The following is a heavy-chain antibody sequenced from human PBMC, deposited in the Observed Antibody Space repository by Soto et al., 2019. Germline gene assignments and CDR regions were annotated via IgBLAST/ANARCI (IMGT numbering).Heavy chain of an antibody. D-gene: IGHD3-3*01. CDR1: GDSISSYY. CDR3: ARATSGKRVDYYYYYMDV. J-gene: IGHJ6*03. V-gene: IGHV4-59*01. Sequence: QVQLQESGPGLVKPSETLSLTCTVSGDSISSYYWSWIRQPPGKGLEWIGYIYYSGSTNYNPYLKSRVTISVGTSKNQFSLKLCSVTAADTAVYYCARATSGKRVDYYYYYMDVWGKGTTVTVSS. CDR2: IYYSGST.